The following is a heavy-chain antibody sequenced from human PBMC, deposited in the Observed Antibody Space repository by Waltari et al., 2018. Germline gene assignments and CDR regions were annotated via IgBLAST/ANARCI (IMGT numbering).Heavy chain of an antibody. CDR2: IGPDGSDK. CDR3: VGWNDPINS. V-gene: IGHV3-7*01. D-gene: IGHD1-1*01. Sequence: EAQLVQSGGGLVQPGGSLTLSCAASGFTISRFWMTWIRQAPGQGLQWVAHIGPDGSDKYYVDSVKGRFTLSRDNAENSLLLQMSSLRVEDTALYYCVGWNDPINSWGQGTLVAVSS. CDR1: GFTISRFW. J-gene: IGHJ4*02.